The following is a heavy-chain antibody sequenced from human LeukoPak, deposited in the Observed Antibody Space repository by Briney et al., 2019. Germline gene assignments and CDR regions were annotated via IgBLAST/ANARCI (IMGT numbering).Heavy chain of an antibody. J-gene: IGHJ4*02. CDR1: GFTFSSYA. V-gene: IGHV3-23*01. D-gene: IGHD6-13*01. Sequence: GGSLRLSCAASGFTFSSYAMSWVRQAPGKGREWVSGISGTGGSTDYADSVKGRFTISRDNSKSTLYLQMNSLSAEDTALYYCAKVARSSSWSYYFDYWGQGTLVTVSS. CDR2: ISGTGGST. CDR3: AKVARSSSWSYYFDY.